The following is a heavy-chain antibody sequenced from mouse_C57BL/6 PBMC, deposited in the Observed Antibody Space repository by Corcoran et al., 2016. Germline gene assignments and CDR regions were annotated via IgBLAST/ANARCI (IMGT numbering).Heavy chain of an antibody. Sequence: QVQLQQSGPELVKPGASVKISCKASGYTFTDYYINWVKQRPGQGLEWIGWIFPGSGSTYYNEKFKGKATLTVDKSSSTAYMLLSSLTSEYSAVYFCARSGYYGNPWSMDYCGQGTSVTVSS. V-gene: IGHV1-75*01. CDR2: IFPGSGST. D-gene: IGHD2-1*01. CDR3: ARSGYYGNPWSMDY. J-gene: IGHJ4*01. CDR1: GYTFTDYY.